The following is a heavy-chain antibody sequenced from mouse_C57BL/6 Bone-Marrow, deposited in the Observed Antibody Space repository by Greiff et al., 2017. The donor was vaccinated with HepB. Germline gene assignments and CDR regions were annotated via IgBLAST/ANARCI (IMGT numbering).Heavy chain of an antibody. J-gene: IGHJ2*01. CDR3: ARSDYDEFFDY. V-gene: IGHV1-26*01. CDR2: INPNNGGT. Sequence: EVQLQQSGPELVKPGASVKISCKASGYTFTDYYMNWVKQSHGKSLEWIGDINPNNGGTSYNQKFKGKATLTVDKSSSTAYMELRSLTSEDSAVYYCARSDYDEFFDYWGQGTTLTVSS. D-gene: IGHD2-4*01. CDR1: GYTFTDYY.